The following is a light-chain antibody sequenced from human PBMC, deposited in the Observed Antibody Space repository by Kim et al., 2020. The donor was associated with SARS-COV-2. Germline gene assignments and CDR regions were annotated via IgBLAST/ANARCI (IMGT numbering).Light chain of an antibody. CDR1: SSDVGAYNY. CDR3: SSYAGSNNLV. J-gene: IGLJ3*02. V-gene: IGLV2-8*01. CDR2: EVT. Sequence: QSVLTQPPSASGSPGQSVTISCTGTSSDVGAYNYVSWYQQHPGKAPKLMIYEVTKRPSGVPDRFSGSKSGNTASLTVSGPQADDEADYYCSSYAGSNNLVFGGGTKLTVL.